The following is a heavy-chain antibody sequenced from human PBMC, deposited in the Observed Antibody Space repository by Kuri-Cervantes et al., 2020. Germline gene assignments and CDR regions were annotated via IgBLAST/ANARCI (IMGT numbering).Heavy chain of an antibody. CDR3: ARGGPGPAATYYYYYMDV. V-gene: IGHV3-53*05. D-gene: IGHD2-15*01. CDR2: LYSGGQT. Sequence: GESLKISCAASGFNVNNYYMSWVRQAPGRGLEWVSVLYSGGQTYYADFARGRFTISRDNSKNTLYLQMNSLRAEDTAVYYCARGGPGPAATYYYYYMDVWGKGTTVTVSS. CDR1: GFNVNNYY. J-gene: IGHJ6*03.